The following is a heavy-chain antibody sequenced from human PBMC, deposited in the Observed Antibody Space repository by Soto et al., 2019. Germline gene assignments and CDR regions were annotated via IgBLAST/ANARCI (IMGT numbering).Heavy chain of an antibody. V-gene: IGHV3-23*01. CDR3: ARGSSTIAVRYFQH. CDR1: EFTFSSYA. Sequence: GGALRLSCAASEFTFSSYARSWVRQAPGKGLKWVSGISGSGDNTDYADSVKGRFTISRDNFKNTLYLQMNSLRADDTAVYYCARGSSTIAVRYFQHWGQGTLVTVYS. D-gene: IGHD6-6*01. J-gene: IGHJ1*01. CDR2: ISGSGDNT.